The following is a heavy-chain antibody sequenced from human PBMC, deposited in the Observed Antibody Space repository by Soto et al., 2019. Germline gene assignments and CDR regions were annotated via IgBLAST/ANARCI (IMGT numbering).Heavy chain of an antibody. CDR2: IKESGGST. CDR1: GFPFSSYW. D-gene: IGHD3-3*01. CDR3: AKFSVGITIFGVVAKNYYYYGMDV. Sequence: PGGSLRLSCAASGFPFSSYWMSWVRQAPGKGLEWVANIKESGGSTYYADSVKGRFTISRDNSKNTLYLQMNSLRAEDTAVYYCAKFSVGITIFGVVAKNYYYYGMDVWGQGTTVTVSS. J-gene: IGHJ6*02. V-gene: IGHV3-23*01.